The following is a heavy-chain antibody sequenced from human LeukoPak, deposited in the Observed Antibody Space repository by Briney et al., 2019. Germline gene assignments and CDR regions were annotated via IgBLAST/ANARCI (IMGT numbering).Heavy chain of an antibody. V-gene: IGHV4-38-2*01. CDR1: GYSISSGYY. CDR3: ARERVQLCFLDY. CDR2: IYHSGST. D-gene: IGHD3-16*01. J-gene: IGHJ4*02. Sequence: SETLSLTCAVSGYSISSGYYWGWIRQPPGKGLEWIGSIYHSGSTYYNPSLKGRVTISVDTSENQFSLKLSSVTAADTAVYYCARERVQLCFLDYWGQGTLVSISS.